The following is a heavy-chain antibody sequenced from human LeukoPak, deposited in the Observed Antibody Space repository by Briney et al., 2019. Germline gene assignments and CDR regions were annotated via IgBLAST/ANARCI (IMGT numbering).Heavy chain of an antibody. CDR2: IYQSGNT. CDR1: GASMSSNY. V-gene: IGHV4-4*09. CDR3: ASPRRASVAVRFDS. D-gene: IGHD6-19*01. J-gene: IGHJ4*02. Sequence: SETLSLTCNVSGASMSSNYWSWIRQPPGKGLEWIGYIYQSGNTNYSPSLESRVTMSVDESKNQFSLRVHFVSAADTAVYYCASPRRASVAVRFDSWGQATLVTVSS.